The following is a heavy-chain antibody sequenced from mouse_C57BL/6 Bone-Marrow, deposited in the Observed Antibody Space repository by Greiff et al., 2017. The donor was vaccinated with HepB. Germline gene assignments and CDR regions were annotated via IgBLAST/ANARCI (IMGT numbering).Heavy chain of an antibody. CDR2: ISYDGSN. J-gene: IGHJ2*01. CDR1: GYSITSGYY. CDR3: ARGGTTVVD. Sequence: VQLQQSGPGLVKPSQSLSLTCSVTGYSITSGYYWNWIRQFPGNKLEWMGYISYDGSNNYNPSLKNRISITRDTSKNQFFLKLNSVTTEDTATYYCARGGTTVVDWGQGTTLTVSS. D-gene: IGHD1-1*01. V-gene: IGHV3-6*01.